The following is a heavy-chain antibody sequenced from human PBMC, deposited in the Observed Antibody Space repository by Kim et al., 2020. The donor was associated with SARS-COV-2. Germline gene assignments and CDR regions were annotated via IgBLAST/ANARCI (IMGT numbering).Heavy chain of an antibody. CDR3: ARGLAPAAIRPRRTSLDAFDI. V-gene: IGHV4-34*01. CDR2: INRSGST. D-gene: IGHD2-2*01. CDR1: GGSFSGYY. J-gene: IGHJ3*02. Sequence: SETLSLTCAVYGGSFSGYYWSWIRQPPGKGLEWIGEINRSGSTNYNPSLKSRVTISVDTSKNQFSLMLSSVTAADTAVYYCARGLAPAAIRPRRTSLDAFDIWGQGTMVTVSS.